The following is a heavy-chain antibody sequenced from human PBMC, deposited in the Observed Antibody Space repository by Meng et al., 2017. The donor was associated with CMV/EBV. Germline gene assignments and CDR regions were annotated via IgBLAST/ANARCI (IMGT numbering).Heavy chain of an antibody. CDR3: ARESLWFGEPRAFDI. CDR1: GYTFTSYG. V-gene: IGHV1-18*01. CDR2: ISAYNGNT. D-gene: IGHD3-10*01. J-gene: IGHJ3*02. Sequence: ASVKVSCKASGYTFTSYGISGVRQAPGQGLEWMGWISAYNGNTNYAQKLQGRVTMTTDTSTSTAYMELRSLRSDDTAVYYCARESLWFGEPRAFDIWGQGTMVTVSS.